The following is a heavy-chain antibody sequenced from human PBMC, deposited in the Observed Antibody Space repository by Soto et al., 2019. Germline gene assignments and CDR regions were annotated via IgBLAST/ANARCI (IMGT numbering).Heavy chain of an antibody. CDR2: IYYSGST. J-gene: IGHJ4*02. Sequence: SETLSLTCTVSGGSISSSSYYWGWIRQPPGKGLEWIGSIYYSGSTYYNPSLKSRVTISVDTSKNRFSLKLSSVTAADTAVYYCARGWHTSDWYPLFAYWGQGSLVTVSS. CDR3: ARGWHTSDWYPLFAY. CDR1: GGSISSSSYY. V-gene: IGHV4-39*01. D-gene: IGHD6-13*01.